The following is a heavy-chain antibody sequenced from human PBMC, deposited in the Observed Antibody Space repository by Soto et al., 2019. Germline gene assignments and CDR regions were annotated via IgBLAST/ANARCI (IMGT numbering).Heavy chain of an antibody. V-gene: IGHV3-15*01. D-gene: IGHD2-15*01. CDR1: GFTFSNAW. J-gene: IGHJ4*02. CDR2: IKSKTDGGTT. CDR3: TTDNGGVVVAATPKRLDY. Sequence: GGSLRLSCAASGFTFSNAWMSWVRQAPGKGLEWVGRIKSKTDGGTTDYAAPVKGRFTISRDDSKNTLYLQMNSLKTEDTAVYYCTTDNGGVVVAATPKRLDYWGQGTLVTVS.